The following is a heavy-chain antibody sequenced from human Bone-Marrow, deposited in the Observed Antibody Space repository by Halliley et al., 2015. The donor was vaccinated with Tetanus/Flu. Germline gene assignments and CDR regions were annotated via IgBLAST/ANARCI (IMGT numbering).Heavy chain of an antibody. J-gene: IGHJ4*02. V-gene: IGHV3-23*01. CDR3: AKRPPRENSNYFDY. D-gene: IGHD5-18*01. Sequence: SGFSEYGHQTYFADSVKDRFTISRDNSRSILYLQMNSLRDEDTALYYWAKRPPRENSNYFDYWGQGTQFTVSS. CDR2: FSEYGHQT.